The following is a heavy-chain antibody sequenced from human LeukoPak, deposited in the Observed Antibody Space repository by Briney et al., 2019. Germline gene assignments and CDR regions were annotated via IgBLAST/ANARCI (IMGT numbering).Heavy chain of an antibody. CDR3: ASRGLLVVPAAMQAYYDAFDI. Sequence: SETLSLTCIVSGGSISSYYWSWIRQPAGKGLEWIGRIYTSGSTNYNPSLKSRVTISVDTSKNQFSLKLSSVTAADTAVYYSASRGLLVVPAAMQAYYDAFDIWGQGTMVTVSS. D-gene: IGHD2-2*01. CDR1: GGSISSYY. J-gene: IGHJ3*02. V-gene: IGHV4-4*07. CDR2: IYTSGST.